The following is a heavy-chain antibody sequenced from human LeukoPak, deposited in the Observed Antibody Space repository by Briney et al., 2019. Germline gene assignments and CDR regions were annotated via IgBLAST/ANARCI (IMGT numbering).Heavy chain of an antibody. CDR3: AMSGAYTSPPFDS. CDR1: GFTFSSYA. J-gene: IGHJ4*02. Sequence: GGSLRLSCAASGFTFSSYAMSWVRQAPGKGLEWVSGISGSDSGDSTYCADSVKGRFTISRDNSKSTLYLHLNSLRAEDTAVYYCAMSGAYTSPPFDSWGQGTLVTVSS. CDR2: ISGSDSGDST. D-gene: IGHD5-18*01. V-gene: IGHV3-23*01.